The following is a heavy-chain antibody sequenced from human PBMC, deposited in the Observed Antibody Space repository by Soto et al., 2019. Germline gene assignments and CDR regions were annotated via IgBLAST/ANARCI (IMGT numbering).Heavy chain of an antibody. V-gene: IGHV4-34*01. CDR2: INHSGST. Sequence: SETLSLTCAVYGGSFSGYYWSWIRQPPGKGLEWIGEINHSGSTNYNPSLKSRVTISVDTSKNQFSLKLSSVTAADTAVYYCARGNPGSLIVLMVYAIRFFDYWGQGTLVTVSS. CDR3: ARGNPGSLIVLMVYAIRFFDY. D-gene: IGHD2-8*01. J-gene: IGHJ4*02. CDR1: GGSFSGYY.